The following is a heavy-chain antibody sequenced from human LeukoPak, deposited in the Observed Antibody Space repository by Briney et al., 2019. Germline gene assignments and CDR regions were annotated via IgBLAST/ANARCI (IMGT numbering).Heavy chain of an antibody. J-gene: IGHJ4*02. CDR3: ARDWAHGSFDF. CDR1: GYPFTTFS. CDR2: INPGIFTT. V-gene: IGHV1-46*01. Sequence: GASVKLSCKASGYPFTTFSLHWVRQAPGQGLEWMAIINPGIFTTTYAQKLQDRITVTSDTSTATVYMELRSLRLEDTAVYFCARDWAHGSFDFWGQGNLVTVSS. D-gene: IGHD3-16*01.